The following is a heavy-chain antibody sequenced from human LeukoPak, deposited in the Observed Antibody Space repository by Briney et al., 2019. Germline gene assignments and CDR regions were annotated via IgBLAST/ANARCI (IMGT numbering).Heavy chain of an antibody. D-gene: IGHD6-6*01. Sequence: GASVKVSCKASGYTFTSYYMHWVRQAPGQGLEWMGIINPSGGSTSYAQKFQGRVTMTRDMSTSTVYMELSSLRSEDTTVYYCATLRTWDSSYDYWGQGTLVTVSS. CDR1: GYTFTSYY. CDR2: INPSGGST. CDR3: ATLRTWDSSYDY. V-gene: IGHV1-46*01. J-gene: IGHJ4*02.